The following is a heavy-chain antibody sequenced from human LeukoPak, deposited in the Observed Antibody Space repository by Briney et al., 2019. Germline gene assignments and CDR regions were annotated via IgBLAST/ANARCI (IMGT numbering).Heavy chain of an antibody. CDR3: ARLGARNHRYYYYYGMDV. CDR1: GGSFSGYY. D-gene: IGHD1-14*01. J-gene: IGHJ6*02. Sequence: SETLSLTCAVYGGSFSGYYWSWIRQPPGKGLEWIGEINHSGSTNYNPSLKSRVTISVDTSKNQFSLKLSSVTAADTAVYYCARLGARNHRYYYYYGMDVRGQGTTVTVSS. CDR2: INHSGST. V-gene: IGHV4-34*01.